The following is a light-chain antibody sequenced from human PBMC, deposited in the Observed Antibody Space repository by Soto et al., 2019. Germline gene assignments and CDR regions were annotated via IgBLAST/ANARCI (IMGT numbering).Light chain of an antibody. CDR2: AAS. V-gene: IGKV1-8*01. Sequence: AIRMTQSPSSFSASTGDRVTITCRPSQGISSYLAWYQQKPGQAPKLLIYAASTLQSVVPSRFSCSGSGTDFTLTISWLQSEDFATYYCQQYYSYPLTFGPGTKVDIK. J-gene: IGKJ3*01. CDR3: QQYYSYPLT. CDR1: QGISSY.